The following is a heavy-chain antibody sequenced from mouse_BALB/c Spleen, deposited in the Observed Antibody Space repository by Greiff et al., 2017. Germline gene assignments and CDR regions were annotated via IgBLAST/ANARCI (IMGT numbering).Heavy chain of an antibody. Sequence: EVQLVESGGGLVQPGGSLRLSCATSGFTFTDYYMSWVRQPPGKALEWLGFIRNKANGYTTEYSASVKGRFTISRDNSQSILYLQMNTLRAEDSATYYCARDIGRGFAYWGQGTLVTVSA. D-gene: IGHD3-3*01. CDR3: ARDIGRGFAY. V-gene: IGHV7-3*02. CDR2: IRNKANGYTT. J-gene: IGHJ3*01. CDR1: GFTFTDYY.